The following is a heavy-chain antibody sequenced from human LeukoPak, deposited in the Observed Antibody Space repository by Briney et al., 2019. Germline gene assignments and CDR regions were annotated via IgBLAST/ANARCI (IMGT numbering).Heavy chain of an antibody. J-gene: IGHJ4*02. CDR2: VNPNSGDT. D-gene: IGHD1-1*01. V-gene: IGHV1-2*02. CDR3: ARENWYSDY. CDR1: GYTFSGYR. Sequence: ASVKVSCKASGYTFSGYRLHWVRQAHGQGLEWMGWVNPNSGDTNYHQNFQGRVTMTRDTSISTVYMELNRLTSDDTAVDYCARENWYSDYWGQGTLVTVSS.